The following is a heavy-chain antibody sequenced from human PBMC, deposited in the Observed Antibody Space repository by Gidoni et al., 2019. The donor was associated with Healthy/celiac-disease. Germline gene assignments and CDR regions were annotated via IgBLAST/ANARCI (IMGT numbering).Heavy chain of an antibody. V-gene: IGHV3-33*01. J-gene: IGHJ6*02. Sequence: QVQLVESGGGVVQPGRSLRLPCAASGCTLRSYGMHWVRQAPGKGLGWVAVIWYDGSNKYYADSVKVRFTISRDNSKNTLYLQMNSLRAEDTAVYYCARDPSPNLVHGYGMDVWGQGTTVTVAS. CDR1: GCTLRSYG. D-gene: IGHD3-16*01. CDR2: IWYDGSNK. CDR3: ARDPSPNLVHGYGMDV.